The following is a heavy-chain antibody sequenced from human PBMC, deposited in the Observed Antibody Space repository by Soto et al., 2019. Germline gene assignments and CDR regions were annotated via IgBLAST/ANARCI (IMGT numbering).Heavy chain of an antibody. CDR3: ARRITMVRGPYYYYAMDV. V-gene: IGHV3-48*02. J-gene: IGHJ6*02. Sequence: GGSLRLSCAASGFTFSSHTMNWVRQSPGKGLEWISYITGTSSTKNYADSVKGRFTISRDNANNSLYLQMNSLRDEDTAVYYCARRITMVRGPYYYYAMDVWGQGTTVTLSS. D-gene: IGHD3-10*01. CDR1: GFTFSSHT. CDR2: ITGTSSTK.